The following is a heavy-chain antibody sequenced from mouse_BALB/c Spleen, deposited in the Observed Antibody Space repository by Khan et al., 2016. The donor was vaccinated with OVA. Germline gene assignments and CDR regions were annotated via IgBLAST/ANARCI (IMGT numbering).Heavy chain of an antibody. D-gene: IGHD2-14*01. CDR3: ARSLYYSYGYALDC. V-gene: IGHV3-2*02. J-gene: IGHJ4*01. Sequence: EVQLQESGPGLVKPSQSLFLTCTVTGYSITSDYAWNWIRQFPGNKPEWMGYISSTGGTSYNPSLKSRISITRDTSKNQFFLQLKSVTAEDTATYYCARSLYYSYGYALDCWGRGTLVTVSS. CDR1: GYSITSDYA. CDR2: ISSTGGT.